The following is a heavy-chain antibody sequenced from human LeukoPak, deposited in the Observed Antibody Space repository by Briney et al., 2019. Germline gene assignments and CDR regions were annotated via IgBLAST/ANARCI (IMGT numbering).Heavy chain of an antibody. Sequence: PSDTLSLTCTVSGGPISSYYWSWPRHPPGKGGEGIGYFYYSGSTNYNPSLKSRVTISVDTSKNQFSLKLSSVTAADTAVYYCARRIAAWGYYYYGMDVWGQGTTVTVSS. CDR3: ARRIAAWGYYYYGMDV. J-gene: IGHJ6*02. CDR2: FYYSGST. CDR1: GGPISSYY. V-gene: IGHV4-59*08. D-gene: IGHD6-6*01.